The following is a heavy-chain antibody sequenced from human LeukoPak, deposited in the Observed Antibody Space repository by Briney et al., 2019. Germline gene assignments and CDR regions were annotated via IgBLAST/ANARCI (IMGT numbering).Heavy chain of an antibody. V-gene: IGHV1-2*06. D-gene: IGHD5-18*01. J-gene: IGHJ4*02. Sequence: ASVKVSCKASGYNFIGYYMHWVRQAPGQGLEWMGRLIPNSGDTTYGQKFHGRVAVTRDTSINTVYMELSRLTFDDTAVYYCAREDSYGYFDHWGQGTRVTVSS. CDR3: AREDSYGYFDH. CDR1: GYNFIGYY. CDR2: LIPNSGDT.